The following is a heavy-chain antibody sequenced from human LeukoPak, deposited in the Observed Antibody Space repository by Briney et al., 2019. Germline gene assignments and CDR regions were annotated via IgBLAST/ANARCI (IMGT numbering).Heavy chain of an antibody. CDR1: GGSFSGYY. D-gene: IGHD6-6*01. J-gene: IGHJ4*02. Sequence: PSETLSLTCAVYGGSFSGYYWSWIRQPPGKGLEWIGEINHSGSTNYNPSLKSRVTISVDTSKNQFSLKLSSVTAADTAVYYCARELIMAARMIDYWGQGALVTVSS. CDR2: INHSGST. CDR3: ARELIMAARMIDY. V-gene: IGHV4-34*01.